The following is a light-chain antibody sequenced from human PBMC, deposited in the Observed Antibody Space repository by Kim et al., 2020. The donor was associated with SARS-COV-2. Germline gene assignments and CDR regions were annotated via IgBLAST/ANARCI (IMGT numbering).Light chain of an antibody. CDR1: QSVRSNY. V-gene: IGKV3-20*01. Sequence: STGETATLSCRASQSVRSNYVAWYQQIPGQAPRLLIYTASTRATGIPDRFSGSGSGTYFTLTISRLEPEDCAVYYCQQYGDPTRTLGQGTKVDIK. J-gene: IGKJ1*01. CDR2: TAS. CDR3: QQYGDPTRT.